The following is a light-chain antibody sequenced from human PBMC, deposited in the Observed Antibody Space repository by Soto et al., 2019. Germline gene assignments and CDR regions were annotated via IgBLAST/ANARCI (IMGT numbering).Light chain of an antibody. CDR1: QSVISSY. Sequence: EIVLTQSPGTLSLSSGERATLSCRASQSVISSYLAWYQQKPGQAPRLLIYAASSRATGIPDRFSGSGSGTDFTLTISRLEPEDFAVYNCQQYGSSPITFGQGKRLEIK. J-gene: IGKJ5*01. V-gene: IGKV3-20*01. CDR2: AAS. CDR3: QQYGSSPIT.